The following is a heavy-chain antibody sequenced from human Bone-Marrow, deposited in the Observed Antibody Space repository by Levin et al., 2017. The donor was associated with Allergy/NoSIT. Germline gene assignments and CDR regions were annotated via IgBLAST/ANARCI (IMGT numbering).Heavy chain of an antibody. CDR1: GGSISSSSYY. CDR2: IYYSGST. D-gene: IGHD5-12*01. CDR3: ARPLSGYDMNPFDY. Sequence: PSETLSLTCTVSGGSISSSSYYWGWIRQPPGKGLEWIGSIYYSGSTYYNPSLKSRVTISVDTSKNQFSLKLSSVTAADTAVYYCARPLSGYDMNPFDYWGQGTLVTVSS. V-gene: IGHV4-39*01. J-gene: IGHJ4*02.